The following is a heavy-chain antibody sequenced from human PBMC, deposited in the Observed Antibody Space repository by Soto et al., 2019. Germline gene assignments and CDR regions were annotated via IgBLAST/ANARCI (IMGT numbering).Heavy chain of an antibody. Sequence: SETLSLTCSVSGGSINSSSYLWGWVRQPPGKGLEWIGSIYYSGSTYYNPSLRSRVTISVDTSKNQFSLKLSSVTAADTAVFYCARHYSSGSRNWFDPWGQGTLVTVSS. CDR1: GGSINSSSYL. CDR2: IYYSGST. J-gene: IGHJ5*02. D-gene: IGHD6-19*01. CDR3: ARHYSSGSRNWFDP. V-gene: IGHV4-39*01.